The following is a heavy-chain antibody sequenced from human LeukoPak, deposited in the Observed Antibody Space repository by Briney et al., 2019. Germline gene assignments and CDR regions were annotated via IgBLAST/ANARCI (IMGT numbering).Heavy chain of an antibody. CDR3: ARGASVEMATITCFDY. Sequence: PSETLSLTCAVYGGSFSGYYWSWIRQPPGKGLEWIGEINHSGSTNYNPSLKSRVTISVDTSKNQFSLKLSSVTAADTAVYYCARGASVEMATITCFDYWGQGTLVTVSS. CDR2: INHSGST. D-gene: IGHD5-24*01. J-gene: IGHJ4*02. V-gene: IGHV4-34*01. CDR1: GGSFSGYY.